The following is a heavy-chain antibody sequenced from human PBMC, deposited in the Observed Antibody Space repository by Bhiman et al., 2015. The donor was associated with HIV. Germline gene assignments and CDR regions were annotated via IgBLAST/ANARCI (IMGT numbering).Heavy chain of an antibody. CDR3: ARGSSSSLSAERFDP. Sequence: EVQLVESGGGLVKPGGSLRLSCAASAFTFSSYSMTWVRQAPGKGLEWVSSISSSSYYIYYADSVKGRFTISRDNAKNSLYLQMNSLRAEDTAVYYCARGSSSSLSAERFDPWGQGTLVTVSS. V-gene: IGHV3-21*01. D-gene: IGHD6-6*01. CDR1: AFTFSSYS. CDR2: ISSSSYYI. J-gene: IGHJ5*02.